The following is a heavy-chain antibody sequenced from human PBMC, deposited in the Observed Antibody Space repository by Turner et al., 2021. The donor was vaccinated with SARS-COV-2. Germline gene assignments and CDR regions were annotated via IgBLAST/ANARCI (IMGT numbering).Heavy chain of an antibody. CDR2: IHPSGST. V-gene: IGHV4-34*01. CDR1: GGSFSGYY. CDR3: SRGDDSRKSGLL. J-gene: IGHJ4*02. Sequence: QVHLQQWGAGLLKPSATLSLTCAVYGGSFSGYYWTWIRQPPGKGLEWIGEIHPSGSTYYNPSLKSRVTISQDTSKSQCSLNLSSVTAADTAVYHCSRGDDSRKSGLLWGQGTLVTVSS. D-gene: IGHD2-21*02.